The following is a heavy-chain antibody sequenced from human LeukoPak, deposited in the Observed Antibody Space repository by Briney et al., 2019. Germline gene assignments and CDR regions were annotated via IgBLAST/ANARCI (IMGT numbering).Heavy chain of an antibody. J-gene: IGHJ5*02. D-gene: IGHD4-17*01. CDR1: GGTFSSYA. CDR2: IIPIFGTA. Sequence: ASVKVSCKASGGTFSSYAISWVRQAPGQGLEWMGGIIPIFGTANYAQKFQGRVTITADESTSTAYMELSSLRSEDTAVYYCARVPTATRRFDPWGQGTLVTVSS. CDR3: ARVPTATRRFDP. V-gene: IGHV1-69*01.